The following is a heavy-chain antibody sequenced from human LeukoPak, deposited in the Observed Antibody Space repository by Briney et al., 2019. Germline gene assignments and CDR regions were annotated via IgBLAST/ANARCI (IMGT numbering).Heavy chain of an antibody. J-gene: IGHJ5*02. V-gene: IGHV2-70*01. CDR2: TDWDDDK. D-gene: IGHD3-22*01. Sequence: SGPTLVNPTQTLTLTCTFSRFSLTTSARCVSWIRQPPGKALEWLPLTDWDDDKYYSKSRKNRPTISKDASKNQVVLTMTNMAPVDTATYYCAASGYYSRNWFDPWGQGTLVTVSS. CDR3: AASGYYSRNWFDP. CDR1: RFSLTTSARC.